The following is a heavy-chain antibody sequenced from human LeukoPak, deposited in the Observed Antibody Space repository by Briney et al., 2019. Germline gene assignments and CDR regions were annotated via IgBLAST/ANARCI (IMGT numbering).Heavy chain of an antibody. D-gene: IGHD2-2*02. CDR2: ISSSSSTI. CDR1: GFTFSSYS. CDR3: AREEGYCSSTSCYTPFDY. J-gene: IGHJ4*02. V-gene: IGHV3-48*02. Sequence: GGSLRLSCAASGFTFSSYSMNWVRQAPGKGLEWVSYISSSSSTIYYADSVKGRFTISRDNAKNSLYLQMNSLRDEDTAVYYCAREEGYCSSTSCYTPFDYWGQGTLVTVSS.